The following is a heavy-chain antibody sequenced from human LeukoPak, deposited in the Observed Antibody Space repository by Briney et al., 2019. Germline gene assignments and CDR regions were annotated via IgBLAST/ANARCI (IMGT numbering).Heavy chain of an antibody. V-gene: IGHV3-53*01. CDR2: IYSGGST. J-gene: IGHJ6*02. Sequence: PGGSLRLSCAASGFTVSSNYMSWVRQAPGKGLEWVSVIYSGGSTYYADSVKGRFTISRDNPKNTLYLQMNSLRAEDTAVYYCARDGKGRAMDVWGQGTTVTVSS. CDR3: ARDGKGRAMDV. CDR1: GFTVSSNY. D-gene: IGHD1-26*01.